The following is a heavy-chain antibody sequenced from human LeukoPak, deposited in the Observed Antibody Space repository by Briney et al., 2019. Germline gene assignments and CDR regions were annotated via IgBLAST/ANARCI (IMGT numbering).Heavy chain of an antibody. D-gene: IGHD4-17*01. CDR2: INPNSGDT. CDR3: ARTPDDYDWFDP. Sequence: ASVKVSCKASGYTFTGYYVHWVRQAPGQGLEWMGRINPNSGDTNYAQKFQGRVTMTRDTSISTAYMELSRLRSDDTAVYYCARTPDDYDWFDPWGQGTLVTVSS. V-gene: IGHV1-2*06. CDR1: GYTFTGYY. J-gene: IGHJ5*02.